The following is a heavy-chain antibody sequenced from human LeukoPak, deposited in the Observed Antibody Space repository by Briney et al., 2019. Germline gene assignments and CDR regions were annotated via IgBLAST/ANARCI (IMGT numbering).Heavy chain of an antibody. CDR3: ARSDHNSWNAFDI. J-gene: IGHJ3*02. CDR2: INPNSGGT. V-gene: IGHV1/OR15-1*01. D-gene: IGHD1-26*01. Sequence: RASVKVSCKASGYIFTDYYMHWVRQAPGQELGWMGRINPNSGGTNYAQKFQGRVTMTRDTSISTAYTELSSLRSEDTAVYYCARSDHNSWNAFDIWGQGTMVTVSS. CDR1: GYIFTDYY.